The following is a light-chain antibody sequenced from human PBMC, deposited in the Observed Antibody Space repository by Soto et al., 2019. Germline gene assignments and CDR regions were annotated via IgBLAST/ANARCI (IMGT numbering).Light chain of an antibody. Sequence: QSALNQPASVSGSPGQSITISCTGTSSDVGSYNLVSWYQQHPGKAPKLMIYEGSKRPSGVSNRFSGSKSGNTASLTISGLQADDEANYYCSSFKGTNCFVYVTGNKLTVL. CDR1: SSDVGSYNL. J-gene: IGLJ1*01. V-gene: IGLV2-14*02. CDR3: SSFKGTNCFV. CDR2: EGS.